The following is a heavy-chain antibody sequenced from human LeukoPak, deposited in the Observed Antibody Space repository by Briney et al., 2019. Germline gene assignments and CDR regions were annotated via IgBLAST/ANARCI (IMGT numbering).Heavy chain of an antibody. CDR2: IEQGGSEK. V-gene: IGHV3-7*05. D-gene: IGHD2-8*02. CDR3: ARLAFTITWYWDY. CDR1: GFTFSNYW. Sequence: GGSLRLSCAASGFTFSNYWMSWVRQAPGKGLEWVANIEQGGSEKYYVDSVEGRFTISRDNAKNSLYLQMNNLRAEDTAMYYCARLAFTITWYWDYWGQGTLVTVSS. J-gene: IGHJ4*02.